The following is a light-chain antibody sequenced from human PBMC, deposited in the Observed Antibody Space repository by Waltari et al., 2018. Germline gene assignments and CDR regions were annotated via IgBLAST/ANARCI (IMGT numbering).Light chain of an antibody. CDR3: QQYYSSPRT. CDR1: HSVLYSSNNKNY. Sequence: DIVMTQSPDSLAVSLGERATINCKFSHSVLYSSNNKNYLAWFQQKPGQPPSLLIYWASTRESGVPDRFSGSGSGTDFTLTVSSLQAEDVAVYYCQQYYSSPRTFGQGTKVEIK. CDR2: WAS. V-gene: IGKV4-1*01. J-gene: IGKJ1*01.